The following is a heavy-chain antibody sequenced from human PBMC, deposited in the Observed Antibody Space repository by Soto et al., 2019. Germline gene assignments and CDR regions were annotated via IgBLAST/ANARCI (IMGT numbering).Heavy chain of an antibody. Sequence: PGESLKLSCKGSGFRFSSHWIGWLRQMPGKGLEWMGIMYPSDSDTRYSPSFQSQVTISADKSISTAYLQWSSLKASDTAMYYCARLVYCCSPLVPIDYWGQGTLVTVSS. D-gene: IGHD2-21*01. CDR2: MYPSDSDT. CDR3: ARLVYCCSPLVPIDY. CDR1: GFRFSSHW. V-gene: IGHV5-51*03. J-gene: IGHJ4*02.